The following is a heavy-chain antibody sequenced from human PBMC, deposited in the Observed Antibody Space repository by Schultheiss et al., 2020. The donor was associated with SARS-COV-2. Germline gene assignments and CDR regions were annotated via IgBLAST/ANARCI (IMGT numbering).Heavy chain of an antibody. CDR3: ARGSSDGDGGVVGAFDI. CDR1: GGSISSYY. CDR2: IYYSGST. J-gene: IGHJ3*02. V-gene: IGHV4-59*01. Sequence: SQTLSLTCTVSGGSISSYYWSWIRQPPGKGLEWIGYIYYSGSTNYNPSLKSRVTISVDTSKNQFSLKLSSVTAADTAVYYCARGSSDGDGGVVGAFDIWGQGTMVTVSS. D-gene: IGHD3-3*01.